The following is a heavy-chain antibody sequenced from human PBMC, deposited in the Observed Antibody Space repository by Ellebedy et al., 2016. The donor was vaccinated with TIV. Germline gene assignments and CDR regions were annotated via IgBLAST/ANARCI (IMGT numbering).Heavy chain of an antibody. CDR1: GFIFGDHD. D-gene: IGHD1-26*01. Sequence: GESLKISCGASGFIFGDHDMHSVRQAPGRGLEDMAYIRLDGRTQYYADSVKGRFTISRDNSRNTVYLQMNSLKSDDTAVYFCAKDWDLREWGQGTPVTVSS. CDR2: IRLDGRTQ. V-gene: IGHV3-30*02. CDR3: AKDWDLRE. J-gene: IGHJ4*02.